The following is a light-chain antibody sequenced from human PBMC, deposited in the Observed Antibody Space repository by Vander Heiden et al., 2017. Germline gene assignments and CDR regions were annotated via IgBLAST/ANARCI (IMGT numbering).Light chain of an antibody. CDR1: QSINKN. Sequence: IQLPQSPSSLSASAGDRVTITCRASQSINKNLNWYQQKPGKAPKLLIYAASSLQSGVPSRFSGSGSGTDFALTISRLQPEDFATYYCQQTDSTPLTFGGGTKVEIK. J-gene: IGKJ4*01. CDR3: QQTDSTPLT. V-gene: IGKV1-39*01. CDR2: AAS.